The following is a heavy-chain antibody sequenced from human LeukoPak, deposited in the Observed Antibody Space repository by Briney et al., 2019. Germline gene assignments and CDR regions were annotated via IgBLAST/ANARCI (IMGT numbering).Heavy chain of an antibody. CDR3: ARGPEHYDILTGIDY. D-gene: IGHD3-9*01. Sequence: SETLSLTCSVSGGSISSGRYYWGWIRQTPGKGLEWIGTVYYSGSTYYNPSLKSRVTISVDTSKNQFSLKLSSVTAADTAVYYCARGPEHYDILTGIDYWGQGTLVTVSS. V-gene: IGHV4-39*01. J-gene: IGHJ4*02. CDR1: GGSISSGRYY. CDR2: VYYSGST.